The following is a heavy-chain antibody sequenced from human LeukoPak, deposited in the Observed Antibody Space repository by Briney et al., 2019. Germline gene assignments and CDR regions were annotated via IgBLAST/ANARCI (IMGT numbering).Heavy chain of an antibody. CDR2: IYDSGST. CDR3: ARGDYDFWSGYYLVFDY. D-gene: IGHD3-3*01. Sequence: SETLSLTCTVSGGSIRSSYYYWGWIRQPPGKGLEWIGSIYDSGSTYYNPSLKSRVTISVDTSKNQFSLKLNSVTAADTAVYYCARGDYDFWSGYYLVFDYWGQGTLVTVSS. V-gene: IGHV4-39*01. CDR1: GGSIRSSYYY. J-gene: IGHJ4*02.